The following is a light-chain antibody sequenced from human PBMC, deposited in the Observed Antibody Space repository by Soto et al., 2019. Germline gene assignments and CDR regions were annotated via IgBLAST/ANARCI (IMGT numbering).Light chain of an antibody. J-gene: IGLJ6*01. CDR2: EVN. CDR1: SSDVGGYNY. V-gene: IGLV2-8*01. CDR3: SSYAGSSNV. Sequence: QSALTQPPSASGSPGQSVPISCTGTSSDVGGYNYVSWYQQHPGKAPKLMIYEVNKRPSGVPESFSGSKSGNTASLTVSGLQAEDEADYYCSSYAGSSNVFGTGTKVTVL.